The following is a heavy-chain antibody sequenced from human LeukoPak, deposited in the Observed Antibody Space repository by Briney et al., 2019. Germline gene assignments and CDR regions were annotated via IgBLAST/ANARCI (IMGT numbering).Heavy chain of an antibody. Sequence: GGSLRLSCAASGFTFSSYAMRWARQAPGKGLEWVSAISGSGGSTYYADSVKGRFTISRDSSKNTLYLQMNSLRAEDTAVYYCAKGGDYRGNFYYYYMDVWGKGTTVTVSS. CDR3: AKGGDYRGNFYYYYMDV. V-gene: IGHV3-23*01. CDR2: ISGSGGST. J-gene: IGHJ6*03. D-gene: IGHD4-11*01. CDR1: GFTFSSYA.